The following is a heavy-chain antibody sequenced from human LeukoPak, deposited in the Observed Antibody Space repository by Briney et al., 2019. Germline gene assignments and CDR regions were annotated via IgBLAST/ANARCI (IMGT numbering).Heavy chain of an antibody. V-gene: IGHV3-21*01. CDR2: FGTRSTSI. D-gene: IGHD3-22*01. CDR3: AREVSEGFDF. CDR1: GFTFSGYS. Sequence: GGSLRLSCTASGFTFSGYSMNWIRQAPGKGLEWVSSFGTRSTSIYHAGSVKGRFAISRDNAKNSLYLQMNSLSAEDTAVYYCAREVSEGFDFWGRGTLVTVSS. J-gene: IGHJ4*02.